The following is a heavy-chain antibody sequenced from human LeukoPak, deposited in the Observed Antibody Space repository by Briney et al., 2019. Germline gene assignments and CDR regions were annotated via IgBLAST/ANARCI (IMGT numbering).Heavy chain of an antibody. CDR1: GFTFSSYA. CDR3: ARDRLIVGPRTV. CDR2: ISSSGSTI. Sequence: GGSLRLSCAASGFTFSSYAMSWVRQAPGKGLEWVSYISSSGSTIYYADSVKGRFTISRDNAKNSLYLQMNSLRAEDTAVYYCARDRLIVGPRTVWGQGTTVTVSS. V-gene: IGHV3-48*04. D-gene: IGHD1-26*01. J-gene: IGHJ6*02.